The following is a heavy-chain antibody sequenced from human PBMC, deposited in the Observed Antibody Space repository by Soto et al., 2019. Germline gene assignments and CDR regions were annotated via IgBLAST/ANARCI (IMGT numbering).Heavy chain of an antibody. CDR1: GGSISSGGYY. Sequence: SETLSLTCTVSGGSISSGGYYWSWIRQHPGKGLEWIGYIYYSGSTYYNPSLKSRDTISVDTSKNQFSLKLSSVTAADTAVYYCAREVAAAGRFDPWGQGTLVTVSS. CDR3: AREVAAAGRFDP. J-gene: IGHJ5*02. D-gene: IGHD6-13*01. V-gene: IGHV4-31*03. CDR2: IYYSGST.